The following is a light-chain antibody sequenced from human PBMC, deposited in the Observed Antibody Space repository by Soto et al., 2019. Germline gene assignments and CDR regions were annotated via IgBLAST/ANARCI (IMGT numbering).Light chain of an antibody. J-gene: IGKJ1*01. V-gene: IGKV3-20*01. Sequence: EIVVTQAPPTLSGSLGERAALSCTASQSVSNNYLAWYQQKPGQPPRLLIHGASPGATGLPDRFRGSGSGTHFTLALSRLEPEDFAVYYCQQYGSSGTFGQGTKVDIK. CDR3: QQYGSSGT. CDR2: GAS. CDR1: QSVSNNY.